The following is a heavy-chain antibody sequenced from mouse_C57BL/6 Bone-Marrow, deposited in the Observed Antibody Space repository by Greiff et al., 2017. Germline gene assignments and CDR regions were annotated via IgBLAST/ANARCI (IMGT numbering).Heavy chain of an antibody. CDR3: ARTSSGYVWFAY. J-gene: IGHJ3*01. Sequence: QVQLQQPGAELVKPGASVKLSCKASGYTFTSYWMHWVKQRHGQGLEWIGMIHPNSGSTNYNEKFKSKATLTVDKSSSTAYMQLSSLTSENSAVYYGARTSSGYVWFAYWGQGTLGTVSA. CDR1: GYTFTSYW. D-gene: IGHD3-2*02. CDR2: IHPNSGST. V-gene: IGHV1-64*01.